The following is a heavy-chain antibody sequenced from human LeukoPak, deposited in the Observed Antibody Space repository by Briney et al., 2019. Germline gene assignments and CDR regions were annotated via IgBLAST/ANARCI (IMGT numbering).Heavy chain of an antibody. D-gene: IGHD6-19*01. J-gene: IGHJ4*02. CDR1: GHTFSSYW. Sequence: GGSLRLSCAASGHTFSSYWMHWARQAPGKGLVWVSRINSDGSSTSYADSVKGRFTISRDNAKNTLYLQMNSLRAEDTAVYYCARVSGLVGFDYWGQGTLVTVSS. CDR3: ARVSGLVGFDY. CDR2: INSDGSST. V-gene: IGHV3-74*01.